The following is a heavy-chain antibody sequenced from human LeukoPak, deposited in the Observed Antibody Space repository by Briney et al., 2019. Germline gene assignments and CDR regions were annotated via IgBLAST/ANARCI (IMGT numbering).Heavy chain of an antibody. CDR3: ARRVRGYCSSTSCYTSWFDP. Sequence: PSETLSLTCAVSGYSISSGYYWGWIRQPPGKGLEWIGEINHSGSTNYNPSLKSRVTISVDTSKNQFSLKLSSVTAADTAVYYCARRVRGYCSSTSCYTSWFDPWGQGTLVTVSS. V-gene: IGHV4-38-2*01. CDR1: GYSISSGYY. J-gene: IGHJ5*02. CDR2: INHSGST. D-gene: IGHD2-2*02.